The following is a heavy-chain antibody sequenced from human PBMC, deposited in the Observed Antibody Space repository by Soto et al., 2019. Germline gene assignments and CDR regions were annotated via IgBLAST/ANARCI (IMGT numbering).Heavy chain of an antibody. V-gene: IGHV1-18*01. CDR1: GYTFTSYG. Sequence: ASVKVSCQASGYTFTSYGISWVRQAPGQGLEWMGWISAYNGNTNYAQKLQGRVTMTTDTSTSTAYMELRSLRSDDTAVYYCARDPPRYSGYALSGYSSGPAFDYWGQGTLVTVSS. CDR2: ISAYNGNT. CDR3: ARDPPRYSGYALSGYSSGPAFDY. J-gene: IGHJ4*02. D-gene: IGHD5-12*01.